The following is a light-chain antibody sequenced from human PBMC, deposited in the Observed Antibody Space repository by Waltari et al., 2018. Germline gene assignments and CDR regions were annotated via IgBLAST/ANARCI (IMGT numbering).Light chain of an antibody. Sequence: QSVLTQPPSVSAAPGQKVTISCSGSSSNLGDNYISWYQQLPGTAPKLLIYDNNKRPSGIPDRFSGSKSGTSATLGITGLQTEDEADYYCGTWDNSLSSGVFGGGTKLTVL. CDR1: SSNLGDNY. V-gene: IGLV1-51*01. CDR2: DNN. CDR3: GTWDNSLSSGV. J-gene: IGLJ3*02.